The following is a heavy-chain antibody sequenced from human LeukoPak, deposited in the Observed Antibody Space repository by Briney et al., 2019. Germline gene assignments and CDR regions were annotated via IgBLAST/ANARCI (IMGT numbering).Heavy chain of an antibody. V-gene: IGHV1-18*01. CDR1: GYIFISYG. D-gene: IGHD5-24*01. J-gene: IGHJ4*02. Sequence: APVKRSCTASGYIFISYGISWVRQSPGQGLEWMGWISAYNGNTKYAQKLQGRVTMTTDTSTSTAYMELRSLRSDDTAVYYCARDVRGVVGMDYFDYWGQGTLVTVSS. CDR3: ARDVRGVVGMDYFDY. CDR2: ISAYNGNT.